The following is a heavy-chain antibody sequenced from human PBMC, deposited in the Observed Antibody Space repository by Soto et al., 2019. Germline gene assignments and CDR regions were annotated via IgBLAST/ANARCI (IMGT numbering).Heavy chain of an antibody. J-gene: IGHJ4*02. CDR1: GFTFGYYT. CDR2: ISYDGNHQ. Sequence: QVQLVESGGGVVQPGRSLRLSCAASGFTFGYYTMHWVRQGPGMGLEWVAVISYDGNHQYYADSLKGRFTISRDNSRSTLYLQMDSLSPEDTGLYYCARDQGVTFGGIIVPSADYWGQGTLVSVSS. D-gene: IGHD3-16*02. V-gene: IGHV3-30*14. CDR3: ARDQGVTFGGIIVPSADY.